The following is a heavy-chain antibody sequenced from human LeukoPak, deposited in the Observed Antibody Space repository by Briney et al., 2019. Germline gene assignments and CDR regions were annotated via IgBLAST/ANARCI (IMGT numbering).Heavy chain of an antibody. CDR1: GFTFSSYA. CDR2: ISGSGGST. Sequence: PGGSPRLSCAASGFTFSSYAMSWVRQAPGKGLEWVSAISGSGGSTYYADSVKGRFTISRDNSKNTLYLQMNSLRAEDTAVYYCARDNSVRDEAWWFNPWGQGTLVTVSS. CDR3: ARDNSVRDEAWWFNP. J-gene: IGHJ5*02. V-gene: IGHV3-23*01. D-gene: IGHD5-24*01.